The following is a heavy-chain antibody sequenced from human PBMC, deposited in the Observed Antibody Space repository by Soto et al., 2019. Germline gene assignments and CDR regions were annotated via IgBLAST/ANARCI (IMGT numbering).Heavy chain of an antibody. D-gene: IGHD6-6*01. J-gene: IGHJ5*02. V-gene: IGHV4-39*01. CDR2: IYYSGST. CDR1: GGSISSSSYY. Sequence: QLQLQESGPGLVKPSETLSLTCTVSGGSISSSSYYWGWIRQPPGKGLEWIGSIYYSGSTYYNPSLKSRVTIAVDTSKNQFPLKLSSVTAADTAVYYCARGDSSSSWGWFDPWGQGTLVTVSS. CDR3: ARGDSSSSWGWFDP.